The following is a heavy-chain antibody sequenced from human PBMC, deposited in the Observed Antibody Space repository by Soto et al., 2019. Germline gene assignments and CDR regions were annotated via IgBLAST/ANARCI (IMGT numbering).Heavy chain of an antibody. Sequence: ASVKVSCKASGYTFTSYYMHWVRQAPGQGLEWMGIINPSGGSTSYAQKFQGRVTMTRDTSTSTVYMELSSLRSEDTAVYYCARHDSIVVVPAATRPGLDYWGLGTLVTVSS. CDR2: INPSGGST. V-gene: IGHV1-46*03. D-gene: IGHD2-2*01. J-gene: IGHJ4*02. CDR1: GYTFTSYY. CDR3: ARHDSIVVVPAATRPGLDY.